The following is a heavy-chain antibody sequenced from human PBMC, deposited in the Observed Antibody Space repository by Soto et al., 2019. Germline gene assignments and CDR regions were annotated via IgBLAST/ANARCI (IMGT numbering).Heavy chain of an antibody. CDR2: ISGSGGST. V-gene: IGHV3-23*01. Sequence: EVQLLESGGGLVQPGGSLRLSCAASGFTFSSYAMSWVRQAPGKGLEWVSAISGSGGSTYYADSVKGRFTISRDNSKNTRYLQMNSLRAEDTPVYSWAKDPPAAGTPQDYGGQGPLVTVSS. J-gene: IGHJ4*02. CDR1: GFTFSSYA. D-gene: IGHD6-13*01. CDR3: AKDPPAAGTPQDY.